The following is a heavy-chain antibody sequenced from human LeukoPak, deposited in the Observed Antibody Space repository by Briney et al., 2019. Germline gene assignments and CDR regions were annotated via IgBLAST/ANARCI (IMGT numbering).Heavy chain of an antibody. CDR1: GYSFNTFY. CDR3: ARLIYYGSGRTYFFDS. CDR2: ISPSDSET. V-gene: IGHV5-51*01. J-gene: IGHJ4*02. Sequence: GESLKISCKGSGYSFNTFYIGWVRQTPETGLEWMGNISPSDSETKYKPSFQGQVTLSVDKSINTAYLRLSSLKASDTAIYYCARLIYYGSGRTYFFDSWVQGTQVTVSS. D-gene: IGHD3-10*01.